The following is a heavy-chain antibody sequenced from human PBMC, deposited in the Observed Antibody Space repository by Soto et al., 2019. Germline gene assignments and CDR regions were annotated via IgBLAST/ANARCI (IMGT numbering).Heavy chain of an antibody. Sequence: SETLSLTCTVSGDSSSHHKWHWIRQPPGKGLEWIGYMYFSGYTDYNPSLKSRVTISVDTSKTLFSLKVSSATAADTAVYYCAREWSAFDYWGQGILVTVSS. J-gene: IGHJ4*02. CDR1: GDSSSHHK. V-gene: IGHV4-59*11. CDR3: AREWSAFDY. D-gene: IGHD2-15*01. CDR2: MYFSGYT.